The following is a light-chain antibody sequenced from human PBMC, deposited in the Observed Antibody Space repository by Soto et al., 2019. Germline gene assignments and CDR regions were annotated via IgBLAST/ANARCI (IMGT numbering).Light chain of an antibody. CDR2: GAS. CDR1: QSVSSN. Sequence: IVITQSPPTLSVSPREGVTLSCRASQSVSSNLAWYQQRPGQAPRLLIYGASTRATGIPARFSGSGSGTEFTLTISSLQSEDFAVYYCQQRSNWPPITFGQGTRLEI. J-gene: IGKJ5*01. V-gene: IGKV3-15*01. CDR3: QQRSNWPPIT.